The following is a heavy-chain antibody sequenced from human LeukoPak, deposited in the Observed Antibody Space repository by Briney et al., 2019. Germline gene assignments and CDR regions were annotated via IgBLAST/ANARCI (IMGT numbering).Heavy chain of an antibody. CDR3: AILSVPGDYFDY. Sequence: GGSLRLSCEASGFTFSSYAMGWVRQAPGKGLEWVSVTSESGGSTHYADSVKGRFTIYRDNSKNTLYLQMNNLRVEDTAAYYCAILSVPGDYFDYWGQGTLVTVSS. J-gene: IGHJ4*02. CDR1: GFTFSSYA. CDR2: TSESGGST. V-gene: IGHV3-23*01. D-gene: IGHD3-10*02.